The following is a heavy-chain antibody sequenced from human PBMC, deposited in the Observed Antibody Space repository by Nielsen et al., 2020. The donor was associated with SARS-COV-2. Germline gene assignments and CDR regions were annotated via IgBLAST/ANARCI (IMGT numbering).Heavy chain of an antibody. CDR3: ARDIGRNKYYYYYYMDV. CDR2: ISSSSSYI. Sequence: GESLKISCAASGFTFDDYGMNWVRQAPGKGLEWVSSISSSSSYIYYADSVKGRFTISRDNAKNSLYLQMNSLRAEDTAVYYCARDIGRNKYYYYYYMDVWGKGTTVTVSS. CDR1: GFTFDDYG. D-gene: IGHD1-26*01. V-gene: IGHV3-21*01. J-gene: IGHJ6*03.